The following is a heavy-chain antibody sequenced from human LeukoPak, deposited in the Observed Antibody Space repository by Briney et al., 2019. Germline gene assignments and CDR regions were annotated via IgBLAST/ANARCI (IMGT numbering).Heavy chain of an antibody. CDR2: VYHSGTT. D-gene: IGHD3-16*01. V-gene: IGHV4-38-2*01. Sequence: SETLSLTCAVSNSSISSAYYWGWVRQSPGKGQEWIASVYHSGTTYYNPSLKSRVTISIDTSKKHFSLKLSSVTAADTAVYYCARDAGTTMIKGGFDYWGQGTLVTVSS. J-gene: IGHJ4*02. CDR1: NSSISSAYY. CDR3: ARDAGTTMIKGGFDY.